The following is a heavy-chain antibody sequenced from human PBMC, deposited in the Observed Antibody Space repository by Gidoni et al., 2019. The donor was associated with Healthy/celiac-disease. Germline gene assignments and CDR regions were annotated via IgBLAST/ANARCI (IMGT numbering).Heavy chain of an antibody. CDR3: ASWGSLDFDY. D-gene: IGHD3-16*01. Sequence: EVQLVESGGGLVQPGGSLRLSCAASGFTFSSYSMNWVSQAPGKGLEWVSYISISSSTIYYADSVKGRFTISRDNAKNSLYLQMNSLRDEDTAVYYCASWGSLDFDYWGQGTLVTVSS. CDR1: GFTFSSYS. V-gene: IGHV3-48*02. CDR2: ISISSSTI. J-gene: IGHJ4*02.